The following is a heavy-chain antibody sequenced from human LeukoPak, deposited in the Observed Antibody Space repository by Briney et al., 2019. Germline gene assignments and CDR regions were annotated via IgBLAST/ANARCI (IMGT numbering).Heavy chain of an antibody. CDR1: GYIFTGYY. D-gene: IGHD3-22*01. CDR3: ARGKVISDYDTTGYYSR. CDR2: INVNSGGT. Sequence: ASVKVSCKACGYIFTGYYIHWVRQARGQGLEWMGGINVNSGGTNNAEKLQGGVTMTRAPSISTAYMELSRLRSDDTAVYYCARGKVISDYDTTGYYSRWGQGTLVTVSS. V-gene: IGHV1-2*02. J-gene: IGHJ4*02.